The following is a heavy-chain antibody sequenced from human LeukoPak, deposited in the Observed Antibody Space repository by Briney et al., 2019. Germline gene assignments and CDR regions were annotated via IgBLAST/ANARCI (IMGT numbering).Heavy chain of an antibody. CDR3: AKEIRGMDV. CDR1: GFTFSSYG. CDR2: ISYDGTNK. Sequence: PGGSLRLSRVASGFTFSSYGIHWVRQAPGKGLEWVAVISYDGTNKYYADSVKGRFTISRDNSKNTLYLQMNSLRPEDTAVCYCAKEIRGMDVWGQGTTVTVSS. J-gene: IGHJ6*02. V-gene: IGHV3-30*18.